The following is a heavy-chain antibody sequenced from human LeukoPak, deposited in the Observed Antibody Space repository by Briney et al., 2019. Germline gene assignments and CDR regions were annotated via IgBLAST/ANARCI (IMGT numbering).Heavy chain of an antibody. Sequence: ASVKVSCKASGYTFTGYYMHWVRQAPGQGLEWMGWINPNSGGTNYAQKFQGRVTMTRDTSISTAYMELSRLRSDDTAVYYCAGVGGYWDDSSGYYPLPIDYWGQGTLVTVSS. CDR1: GYTFTGYY. D-gene: IGHD3-22*01. V-gene: IGHV1-2*02. CDR3: AGVGGYWDDSSGYYPLPIDY. J-gene: IGHJ4*02. CDR2: INPNSGGT.